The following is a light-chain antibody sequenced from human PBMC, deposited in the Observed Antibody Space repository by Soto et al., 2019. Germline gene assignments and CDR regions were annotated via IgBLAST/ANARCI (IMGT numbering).Light chain of an antibody. CDR3: QQYNNWPPWT. CDR2: RAS. V-gene: IGKV3-15*01. J-gene: IGKJ1*01. Sequence: IVMTQSPATLSVSPGERATLSCRASQNIYSNVAWYQQRPGQAPRLLIYRASTRATGIPARFSGSGSGTEFTLTISSLQSEDFAVYYCQQYNNWPPWTFGQGTKVDNK. CDR1: QNIYSN.